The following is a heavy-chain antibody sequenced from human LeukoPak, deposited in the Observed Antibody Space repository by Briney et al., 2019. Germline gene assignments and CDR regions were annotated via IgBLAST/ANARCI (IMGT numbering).Heavy chain of an antibody. J-gene: IGHJ5*02. CDR3: AKDPSYYYDSSGYYYTNWFDP. CDR1: GFTFSSYA. D-gene: IGHD3-22*01. V-gene: IGHV3-23*01. CDR2: ISGSGGST. Sequence: GGSLRLPCAASGFTFSSYAMSWVRQAPGKGLEWVSAISGSGGSTYYADSVKGRFTISRDNSKNTLYLQMNSLRAEDTAVYYCAKDPSYYYDSSGYYYTNWFDPWGQGTLVTVSS.